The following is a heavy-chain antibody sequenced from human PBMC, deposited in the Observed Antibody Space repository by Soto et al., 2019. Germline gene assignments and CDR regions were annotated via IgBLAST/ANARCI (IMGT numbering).Heavy chain of an antibody. CDR1: GFMFGSYA. CDR3: AKARKYSSPYDS. V-gene: IGHV3-23*01. J-gene: IGHJ5*01. Sequence: EVQLLESGGGLVQPGGSLRLSCATSGFMFGSYAMNWVRQAPGKGLEWVSVISGGGSTTNYADSVRGRFTTSRDSSPDTVYLQMYSLRVEDTAVYYCAKARKYSSPYDSWGQGTLVTVSS. CDR2: ISGGGSTT. D-gene: IGHD6-19*01.